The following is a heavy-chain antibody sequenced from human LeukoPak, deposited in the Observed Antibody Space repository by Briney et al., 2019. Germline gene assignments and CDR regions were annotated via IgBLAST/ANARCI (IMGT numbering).Heavy chain of an antibody. CDR3: ASVDDYGDYGGEYFQH. CDR2: IYYSGST. J-gene: IGHJ1*01. CDR1: GGSISNYC. D-gene: IGHD4-17*01. Sequence: SETLSLTCTVSGGSISNYCCSWIRQPPGKGLEWIGYIYYSGSTNYNPSLKSRVTISVDTSKNQFSLKLSSVTAADTAVYYCASVDDYGDYGGEYFQHWGQGTLVTVSS. V-gene: IGHV4-59*12.